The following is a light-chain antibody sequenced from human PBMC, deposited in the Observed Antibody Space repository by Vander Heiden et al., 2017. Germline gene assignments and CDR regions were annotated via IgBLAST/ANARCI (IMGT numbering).Light chain of an antibody. Sequence: QSVLTQPPSVSGAPGQRISLPCPGRSPHIRAGYAVHWYQQLPGTAPKLLMYGNTKRPAGVPGRFSGYKASTSASLAITGLQAEDEADYYCQSYDSSLGVVFGGGTKLTVL. V-gene: IGLV1-40*01. CDR2: GNT. J-gene: IGLJ2*01. CDR1: SPHIRAGYA. CDR3: QSYDSSLGVV.